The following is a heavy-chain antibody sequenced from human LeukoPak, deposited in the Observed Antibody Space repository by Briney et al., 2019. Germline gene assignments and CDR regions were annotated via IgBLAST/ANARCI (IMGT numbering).Heavy chain of an antibody. CDR2: IYHSGST. Sequence: SETLSLTCAVSGYSISSGYYWGWIRQPPGKGLEWIGSIYHSGSTYYNPSLKSRVPISVDTSKNQFSLKLSSVTAADTAVYYCARNSDFWSGYLGVWDYGGQGTLVTVSS. J-gene: IGHJ4*02. V-gene: IGHV4-38-2*01. CDR1: GYSISSGYY. CDR3: ARNSDFWSGYLGVWDY. D-gene: IGHD3-3*01.